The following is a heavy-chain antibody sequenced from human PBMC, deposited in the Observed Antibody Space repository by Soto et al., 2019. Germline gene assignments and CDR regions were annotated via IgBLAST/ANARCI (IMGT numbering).Heavy chain of an antibody. Sequence: SETLSLTCAVYGGSFSGYYWSWIRQPPGKGLEWIGEINHSGSTNYNPSLKSRVTISVDTSKNQFSLKLSSVTAADTAVYYCARDRKQQLVRYWFDPWDQGTLVTVSS. CDR1: GGSFSGYY. J-gene: IGHJ5*02. D-gene: IGHD6-13*01. V-gene: IGHV4-34*01. CDR2: INHSGST. CDR3: ARDRKQQLVRYWFDP.